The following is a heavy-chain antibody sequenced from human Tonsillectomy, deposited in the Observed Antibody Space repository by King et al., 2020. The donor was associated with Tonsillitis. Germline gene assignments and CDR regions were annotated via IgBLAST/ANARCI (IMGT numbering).Heavy chain of an antibody. D-gene: IGHD5-24*01. Sequence: VQLVESGGGLVKPGGSLRLSCAASGFTFSNAWMSWVRQAPGKGLEWVGRIKSKTDGGTTDYAAPGKGRLTISRDDSKNTLYLQMNSLKTEDTAVYYCTTDLHLDVEGRWAYSYYGMDVWGQGTTVTVSS. V-gene: IGHV3-15*01. CDR1: GFTFSNAW. J-gene: IGHJ6*02. CDR3: TTDLHLDVEGRWAYSYYGMDV. CDR2: IKSKTDGGTT.